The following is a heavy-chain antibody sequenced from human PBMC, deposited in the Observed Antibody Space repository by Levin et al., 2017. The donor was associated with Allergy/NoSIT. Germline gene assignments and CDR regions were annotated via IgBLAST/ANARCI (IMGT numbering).Heavy chain of an antibody. CDR3: ARDSFDNNYYYGMDV. CDR2: INTDGSST. D-gene: IGHD3-9*01. V-gene: IGHV3-74*01. CDR1: GFTFRNSW. Sequence: LSLPCAASGFTFRNSWMHWVRQAPGKGLVWVSRINTDGSSTSYADSVRGRFTFSRDNAKNTLYLQMNSLRAEDTAVYYCARDSFDNNYYYGMDVWGQGTTVTVSS. J-gene: IGHJ6*02.